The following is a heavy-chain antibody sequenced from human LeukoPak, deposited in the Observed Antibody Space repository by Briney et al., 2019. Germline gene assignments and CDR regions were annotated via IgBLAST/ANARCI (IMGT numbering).Heavy chain of an antibody. D-gene: IGHD3-10*01. J-gene: IGHJ4*02. V-gene: IGHV3-48*04. CDR3: GLGSGRTDFDY. Sequence: GGSLRLSCAASGFTFSSYSMNWVRQAPGEGPEWVSYISSSSSTIYYADSVKGRFTISRDNAKNSLYLQMNSLRAEDTAVYYCGLGSGRTDFDYWGQGTLVTVSS. CDR2: ISSSSSTI. CDR1: GFTFSSYS.